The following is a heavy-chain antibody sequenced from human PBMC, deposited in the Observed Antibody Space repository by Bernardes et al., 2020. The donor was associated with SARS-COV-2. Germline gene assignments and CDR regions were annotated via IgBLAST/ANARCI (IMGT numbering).Heavy chain of an antibody. V-gene: IGHV3-74*01. CDR3: ARGRYCSDSICSDALDM. CDR2: INGDGSDT. D-gene: IGHD2-2*01. Sequence: GGSLRLSCAASRFTFSSYWMYWVRQPPGKGLVWVSRINGDGSDTNYADSVKGRFTISRDNAKNTLFLQMNSLRGEDTAVYYCARGRYCSDSICSDALDMWGQGTMVTVSS. J-gene: IGHJ3*02. CDR1: RFTFSSYW.